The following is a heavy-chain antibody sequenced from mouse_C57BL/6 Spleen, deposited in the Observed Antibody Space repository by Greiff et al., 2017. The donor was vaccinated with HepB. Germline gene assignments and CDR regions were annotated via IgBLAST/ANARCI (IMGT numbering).Heavy chain of an antibody. CDR1: GFNIKDYY. CDR2: IDPEDGDT. CDR3: TTPYGSTHPWYFDV. D-gene: IGHD1-1*01. V-gene: IGHV14-1*01. J-gene: IGHJ1*03. Sequence: EVQLQQSGAELVRPGASVKLSCTASGFNIKDYYMHWVKQRPEQGLEWIGRIDPEDGDTEYAPKFQGKATMTADTSSNTAYLQLSSLTSEDTAVYYCTTPYGSTHPWYFDVWGTGTTVTVSS.